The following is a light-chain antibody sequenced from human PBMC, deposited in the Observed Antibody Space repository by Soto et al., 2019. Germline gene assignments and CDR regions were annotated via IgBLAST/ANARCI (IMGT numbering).Light chain of an antibody. Sequence: DIQMTQSPSTLSGSVGDRVTITCRASQTISSWLAWYQRKPGKAPKXLIYKASTLKSGVPSRFRGSGSGTELTLTISSLKPDDFETYYCQHYNSYSEAFGQGTKVDIK. J-gene: IGKJ1*01. CDR1: QTISSW. V-gene: IGKV1-5*03. CDR3: QHYNSYSEA. CDR2: KAS.